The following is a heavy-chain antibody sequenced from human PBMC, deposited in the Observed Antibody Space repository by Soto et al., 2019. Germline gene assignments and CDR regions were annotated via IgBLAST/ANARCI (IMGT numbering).Heavy chain of an antibody. CDR3: AHSAYSSSWYGVLVDY. D-gene: IGHD6-13*01. CDR2: IYWDDDK. CDR1: GFSLSTSGVG. Sequence: QITLKESGPTLVKPTQTLTLTCTFSGFSLSTSGVGVGWIRQPPGKALEWLALIYWDDDKRYIPSLKSRLTITTDTSKNQVVLTMTNMDPVDTATYYCAHSAYSSSWYGVLVDYWGQGTLVTVSS. V-gene: IGHV2-5*02. J-gene: IGHJ4*02.